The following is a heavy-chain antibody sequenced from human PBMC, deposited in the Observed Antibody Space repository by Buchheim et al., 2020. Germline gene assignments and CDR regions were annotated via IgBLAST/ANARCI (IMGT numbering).Heavy chain of an antibody. V-gene: IGHV4-61*01. D-gene: IGHD6-13*01. J-gene: IGHJ4*02. Sequence: QVQLQGSGPGLVKPSETLSLTCTVSGGSVRSGSYYWTWFRQPPGKGLEWIGYIYSGGGTKYNSSLESRVTISLDAAKNQFALKLTSVTAADTAVYYCARDVGLEAAAYWGQGTL. CDR2: IYSGGGT. CDR1: GGSVRSGSYY. CDR3: ARDVGLEAAAY.